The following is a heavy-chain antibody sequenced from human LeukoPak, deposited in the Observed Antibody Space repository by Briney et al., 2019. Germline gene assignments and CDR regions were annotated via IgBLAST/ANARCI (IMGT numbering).Heavy chain of an antibody. CDR1: GFDFVTSV. CDR2: IIVGSGNT. Sequence: GASVKVSCKTSGFDFVTSVIHWVRQARGQRLEWIGEIIVGSGNTKYGEKFQERATISRDMSTSTVYVELTSLRSGDTAVYYCATGGGLGLGENWFDPWGQGTLVTVSS. CDR3: ATGGGLGLGENWFDP. J-gene: IGHJ5*02. D-gene: IGHD3/OR15-3a*01. V-gene: IGHV1-58*02.